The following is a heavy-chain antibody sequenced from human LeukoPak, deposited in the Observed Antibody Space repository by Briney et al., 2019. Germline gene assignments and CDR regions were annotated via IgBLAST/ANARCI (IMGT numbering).Heavy chain of an antibody. J-gene: IGHJ4*02. CDR2: IYYSGST. CDR3: ARSPNSGYDPFDY. CDR1: GGSFSSGSYY. Sequence: SETLSLTCTVSGGSFSSGSYYWGSIRQPPGKGLEWIGSIYYSGSTYYNPSLKSRLTISVDTSKNQFSLKLSSVTAADTAVYYCARSPNSGYDPFDYWGQGTLVTVSS. D-gene: IGHD5-12*01. V-gene: IGHV4-39*01.